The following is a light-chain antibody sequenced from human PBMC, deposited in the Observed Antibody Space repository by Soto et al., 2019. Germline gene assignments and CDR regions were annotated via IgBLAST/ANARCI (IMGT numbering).Light chain of an antibody. CDR2: GAS. CDR3: QQYGSSPEWT. V-gene: IGKV3-15*01. J-gene: IGKJ1*01. CDR1: QSVSSN. Sequence: EIVMTQSPATLSVSPGERATLSCRASQSVSSNLAWYQQKPGQAPRLLIYGASTRATGIPARFSGSGSGTEFTLTISRLEAEDFAVYYCQQYGSSPEWTFGQGTKVDIK.